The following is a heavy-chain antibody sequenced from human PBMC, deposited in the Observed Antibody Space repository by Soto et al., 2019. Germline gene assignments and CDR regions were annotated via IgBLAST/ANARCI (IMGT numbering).Heavy chain of an antibody. CDR1: GYTFAGYY. Sequence: ASVKVSCKASGYTFAGYYMQWVRQAPGQGLEWMGWINPNSGGTNYAQKFQGWVTMTRDTSISTAYMELSRLRSDDTAVYYCARGIDYYYYGMDVWGQGTTVTVSS. CDR3: ARGIDYYYYGMDV. V-gene: IGHV1-2*04. CDR2: INPNSGGT. J-gene: IGHJ6*02.